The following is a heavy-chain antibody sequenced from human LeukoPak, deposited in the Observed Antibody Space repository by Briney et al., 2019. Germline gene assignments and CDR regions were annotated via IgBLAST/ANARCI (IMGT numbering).Heavy chain of an antibody. D-gene: IGHD4-17*01. V-gene: IGHV4-61*02. CDR2: VYASGST. CDR1: GGSISSGSYY. Sequence: PSQTLSLTCTVSGGSISSGSYYWSWIRQPAGKGLEWIGRVYASGSTNYNPSLKSRVTISVDTSKNQFSLKLSSVTAADTAVYYCARAVRDYGDYVYWFDPWGQGTLVTVSS. CDR3: ARAVRDYGDYVYWFDP. J-gene: IGHJ5*02.